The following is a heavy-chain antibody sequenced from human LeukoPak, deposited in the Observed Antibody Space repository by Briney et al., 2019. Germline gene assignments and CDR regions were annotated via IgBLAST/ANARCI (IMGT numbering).Heavy chain of an antibody. CDR3: AKEPQKNDYYYGMDV. Sequence: PGGSLRLSCAASGFTFSSYGMHWVRQAPGKGLEWVAVISYDGSNKYYADSVKGRFTISRDNSKNTLYLQMNSLGAEDTAVYYCAKEPQKNDYYYGMDVWGQGTTVTVSS. J-gene: IGHJ6*02. D-gene: IGHD1-1*01. CDR2: ISYDGSNK. CDR1: GFTFSSYG. V-gene: IGHV3-30*18.